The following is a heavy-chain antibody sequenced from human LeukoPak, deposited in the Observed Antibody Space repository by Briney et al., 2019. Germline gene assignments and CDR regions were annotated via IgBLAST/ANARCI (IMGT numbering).Heavy chain of an antibody. Sequence: GSLRLSCAASGFTFSDYYMSWIRQPAGKGLEWIGRIYTSGSTNYNPSLKSRVTMSVDTSKNQFSLKLSSATAADTAVYYCARDRPDCSSTSCYVSLGYYYYYMDVWGKGTTVTISS. CDR2: IYTSGST. V-gene: IGHV4-4*07. CDR1: GFTFSDYY. J-gene: IGHJ6*03. CDR3: ARDRPDCSSTSCYVSLGYYYYYMDV. D-gene: IGHD2-2*01.